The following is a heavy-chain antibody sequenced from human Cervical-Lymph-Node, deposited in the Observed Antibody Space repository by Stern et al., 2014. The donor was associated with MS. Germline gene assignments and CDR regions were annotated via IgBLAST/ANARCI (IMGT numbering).Heavy chain of an antibody. CDR3: ASHHYYDSSAGLDY. V-gene: IGHV3-11*03. CDR2: ISSGSSYT. CDR1: GLTFSDYY. J-gene: IGHJ4*02. D-gene: IGHD3-22*01. Sequence: VQLLESGGGLVKPGGSLRLSCVASGLTFSDYYMTWIRQAPGKGLEWLSYISSGSSYTNYADSVKGRFTISRDNAKNSLYLQMNSLRADDTAVYYCASHHYYDSSAGLDYWGQGTLVTVSS.